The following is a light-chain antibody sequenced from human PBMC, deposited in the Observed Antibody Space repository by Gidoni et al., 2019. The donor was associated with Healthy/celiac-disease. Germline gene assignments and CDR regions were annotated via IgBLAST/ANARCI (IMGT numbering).Light chain of an antibody. Sequence: AIRMTQSPSSFSASTGDRVTITCRVSQGISSYLAWYQQKPGKAPKLLIYAASTLQSGVPSRFSGSGSGTDFTLTISCLQSEDFATYYCQQYYSYPPVTFGGGTKVEIK. CDR2: AAS. J-gene: IGKJ4*01. CDR1: QGISSY. V-gene: IGKV1-8*01. CDR3: QQYYSYPPVT.